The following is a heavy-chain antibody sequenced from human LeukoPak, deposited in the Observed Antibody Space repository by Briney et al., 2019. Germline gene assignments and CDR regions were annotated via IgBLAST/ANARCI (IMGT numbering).Heavy chain of an antibody. V-gene: IGHV4-39*01. CDR2: IYYSGST. Sequence: PSETLSLTCSVSGGSISSTRYYWGWIRQPPGKGLEWIGSIYYSGSTYYNPSLKSRVTISVDTSKNQFSLKLSSVTAADTAVYYCARFPNYDYVWGSPDNGSDYWGQGTLVTVSS. D-gene: IGHD3-16*01. CDR3: ARFPNYDYVWGSPDNGSDY. CDR1: GGSISSTRYY. J-gene: IGHJ4*02.